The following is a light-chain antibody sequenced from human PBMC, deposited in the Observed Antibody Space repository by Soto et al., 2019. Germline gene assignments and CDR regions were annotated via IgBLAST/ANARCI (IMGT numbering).Light chain of an antibody. Sequence: DLVLPQTPLSSPFTLGQPASTSCRPSQSLVHSDGNTNLSWLQQRPGQPPTPLIFEISNRLSGVPDRCSGSGAGTDFTLKISTVESEDVGVYYCTQATHFPRTFGQGTKVEVK. CDR2: EIS. V-gene: IGKV2-24*01. CDR1: QSLVHSDGNTN. CDR3: TQATHFPRT. J-gene: IGKJ1*01.